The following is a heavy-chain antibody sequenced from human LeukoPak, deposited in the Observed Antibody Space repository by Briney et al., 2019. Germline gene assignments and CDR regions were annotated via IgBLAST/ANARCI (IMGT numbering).Heavy chain of an antibody. CDR3: ARDSGRSSWSRYYYGMDV. V-gene: IGHV3-7*01. D-gene: IGHD6-6*01. CDR1: GFTLSSYW. Sequence: GGSLRLSCAASGFTLSSYWMSWVRQAPGKGLEWVANIKQDGSEKYYVDSVKGRFTISRDNAKNSLYLQMNSLRAEDTAVYYCARDSGRSSWSRYYYGMDVWGQGTTVTVSS. J-gene: IGHJ6*02. CDR2: IKQDGSEK.